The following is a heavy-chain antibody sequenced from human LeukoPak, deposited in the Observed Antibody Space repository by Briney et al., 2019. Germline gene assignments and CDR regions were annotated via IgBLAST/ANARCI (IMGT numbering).Heavy chain of an antibody. Sequence: PGVSLRLSCAASGFTVSDNYMSWVPQAPGKGLEWVSVMYSRGDTYYADSVKGRFTFSRDISKNTLYLQMNGLRTEDTAMYYCARDAPQVPAAGVLASWGQGTLVTVSS. CDR3: ARDAPQVPAAGVLAS. CDR2: MYSRGDT. V-gene: IGHV3-53*01. J-gene: IGHJ5*02. CDR1: GFTVSDNY. D-gene: IGHD6-13*01.